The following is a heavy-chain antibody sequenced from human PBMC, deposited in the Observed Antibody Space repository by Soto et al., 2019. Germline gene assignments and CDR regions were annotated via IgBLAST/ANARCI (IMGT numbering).Heavy chain of an antibody. CDR3: ARAIVGAIPGWFDP. Sequence: SETLSLTCAVSGGSISSGGYSWSWIRQPPGKGLEWIGYIYHSGSTYYNPSLKSRVTISVDRSKNQFSLKLSSVTAADTAVYYCARAIVGAIPGWFDPWGQGTLVTVSS. V-gene: IGHV4-30-2*01. J-gene: IGHJ5*02. CDR2: IYHSGST. D-gene: IGHD1-26*01. CDR1: GGSISSGGYS.